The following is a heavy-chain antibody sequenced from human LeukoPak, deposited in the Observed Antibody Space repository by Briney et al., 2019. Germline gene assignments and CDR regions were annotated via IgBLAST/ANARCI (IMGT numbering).Heavy chain of an antibody. D-gene: IGHD2-8*01. CDR1: GGSISSYY. J-gene: IGHJ6*03. Sequence: KPSETLSLTCSVSGGSISSYYWSWIRQPPGKGLEWIGYIYSSGSTNYNSSLKSRVTISVDTSKNQFSLELSSVTAADTAVYYCARMNTKVYYYMGVWGKGTTVTVSS. CDR2: IYSSGST. CDR3: ARMNTKVYYYMGV. V-gene: IGHV4-4*09.